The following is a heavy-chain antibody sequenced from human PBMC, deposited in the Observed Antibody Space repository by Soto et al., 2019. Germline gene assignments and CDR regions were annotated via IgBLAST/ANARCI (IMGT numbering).Heavy chain of an antibody. CDR2: IYYSGST. D-gene: IGHD2-21*02. V-gene: IGHV4-39*02. CDR1: GGSISSSSYY. Sequence: SETLSLTCTVSGGSISSSSYYWGWIRQPPGKGLEWIGSIYYSGSTYYNPSLKSRVTISVDTSKNQFSLKLSSVTAADTAVYYCARDLWGYCGADCYPLDVWGQGTTVTVSS. J-gene: IGHJ6*02. CDR3: ARDLWGYCGADCYPLDV.